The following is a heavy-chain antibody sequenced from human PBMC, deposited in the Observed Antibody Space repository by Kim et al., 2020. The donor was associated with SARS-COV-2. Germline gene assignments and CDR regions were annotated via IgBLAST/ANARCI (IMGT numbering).Heavy chain of an antibody. Sequence: SETLSLTCTVSGGSISNYYWSWIRQPPGKGLEWIGYIYYIGTTKYNPSLKSRVTISLDTSKNQFSLKLSSVTAADTAVYYCAREGENCSGGSCIYNWFDPWGQGTLLTVSS. J-gene: IGHJ5*02. CDR1: GGSISNYY. CDR3: AREGENCSGGSCIYNWFDP. D-gene: IGHD2-15*01. CDR2: IYYIGTT. V-gene: IGHV4-59*01.